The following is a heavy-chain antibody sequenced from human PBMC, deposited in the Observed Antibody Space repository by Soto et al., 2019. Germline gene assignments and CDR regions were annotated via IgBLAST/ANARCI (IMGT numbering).Heavy chain of an antibody. CDR1: GGFVSSGSYY. J-gene: IGHJ3*02. Sequence: QVQLQQWGAGLLKPSETLSLTCAVYGGFVSSGSYYWSWIRQPPGKGLEWIGEMSHSGGNHFNLSLKSRVTISVDTSKNQFSLKMSSVTAADTALYYCARVERGTATTVVDAFDIWGPGTMVTVSS. V-gene: IGHV4-34*01. CDR2: MSHSGGN. D-gene: IGHD1-1*01. CDR3: ARVERGTATTVVDAFDI.